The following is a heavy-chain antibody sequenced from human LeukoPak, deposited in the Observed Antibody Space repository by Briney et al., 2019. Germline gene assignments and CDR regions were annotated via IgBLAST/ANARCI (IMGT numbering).Heavy chain of an antibody. CDR3: ARAHRRAMKDAFDI. J-gene: IGHJ3*02. CDR2: IIPIFGTA. Sequence: SVKVSCKASGGTFSSYAISWVRQAPGQGLEWMGRIIPIFGTANYAQKFQGRVTITTDESTSTAYMELSRLRSDDTAVYYCARAHRRAMKDAFDIWGQGTMVTVSS. V-gene: IGHV1-69*05. D-gene: IGHD2-2*01. CDR1: GGTFSSYA.